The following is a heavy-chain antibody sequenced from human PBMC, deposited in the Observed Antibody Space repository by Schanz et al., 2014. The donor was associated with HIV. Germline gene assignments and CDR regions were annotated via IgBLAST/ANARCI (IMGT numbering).Heavy chain of an antibody. CDR2: VNPESGNT. CDR3: VRAASFHFDKEGYYRNWYFDF. CDR1: GYTFSDYD. D-gene: IGHD1-26*01. Sequence: QVQLVQSGPEVKKPGASVRVSCETSGYTFSDYDINWVRQAPGQGLEWMGWVNPESGNTGMADTFLGRLSLTRFTSTGTAYREVDSLRSEDTAIYYCVRAASFHFDKEGYYRNWYFDFWGRGTLVAVSS. V-gene: IGHV1-8*02. J-gene: IGHJ2*01.